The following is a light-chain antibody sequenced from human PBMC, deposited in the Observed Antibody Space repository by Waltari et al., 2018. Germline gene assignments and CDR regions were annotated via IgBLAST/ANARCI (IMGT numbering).Light chain of an antibody. Sequence: DIKMTKSPSSLPASVGDRVTITCQASQDIRKNLNWFQQKPGKAPQVLIFDASNLQAAVPSRFSGSGSGTDFAFTISSLQPEDIGTYFCQQYANLPLTFGGGTRVEIK. CDR2: DAS. V-gene: IGKV1-33*01. CDR1: QDIRKN. CDR3: QQYANLPLT. J-gene: IGKJ4*02.